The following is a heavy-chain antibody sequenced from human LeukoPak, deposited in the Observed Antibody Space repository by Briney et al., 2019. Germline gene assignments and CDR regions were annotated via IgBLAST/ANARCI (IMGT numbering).Heavy chain of an antibody. CDR2: IYYSGST. J-gene: IGHJ1*01. Sequence: SETLSLTCTVSGGSISSSSYYWGWIRQPPGKGLEWIGSIYYSGSTNYNPSLKSRVTISVDMSKNQFSLKLSSVTAADTAVYYCAGSRRGYSGSYLGYFQHWGQGTLVTVSS. CDR3: AGSRRGYSGSYLGYFQH. V-gene: IGHV4-39*07. CDR1: GGSISSSSYY. D-gene: IGHD1-26*01.